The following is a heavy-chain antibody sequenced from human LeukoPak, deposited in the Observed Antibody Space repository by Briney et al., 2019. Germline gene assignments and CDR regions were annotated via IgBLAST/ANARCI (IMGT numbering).Heavy chain of an antibody. Sequence: GASVKVSCKASGYTFTSYGISWVRQAPGQGLEWMGWISAYNGNTNYAQKFQGRVTMTRDTSISTAYMELSRLRSDDTAVYYCARDPFHYYDSSGYSDWGQGTLVTVSS. V-gene: IGHV1-18*01. D-gene: IGHD3-22*01. J-gene: IGHJ4*02. CDR1: GYTFTSYG. CDR3: ARDPFHYYDSSGYSD. CDR2: ISAYNGNT.